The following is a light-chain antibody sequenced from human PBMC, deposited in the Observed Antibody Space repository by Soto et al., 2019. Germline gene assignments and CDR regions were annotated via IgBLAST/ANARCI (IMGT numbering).Light chain of an antibody. CDR1: TGAVTSGYY. V-gene: IGLV7-43*01. CDR3: LLYYGGGYVV. CDR2: STS. Sequence: QAVVTQEPSLTVSPGGTVTLTCASSTGAVTSGYYPNRFQQKPGHVPMALIYSTSNQHSWTPARFSGSLLGGKAALTLSGVQPEDEAEYYCLLYYGGGYVVFGGGTKLTVL. J-gene: IGLJ2*01.